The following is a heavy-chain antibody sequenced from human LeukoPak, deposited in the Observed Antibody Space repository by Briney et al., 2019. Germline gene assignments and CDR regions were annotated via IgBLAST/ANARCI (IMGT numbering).Heavy chain of an antibody. J-gene: IGHJ4*02. V-gene: IGHV3-23*01. D-gene: IGHD1-26*01. Sequence: VGSLRLSCAASGLTLSRYAVSWVPQAPGQGREWVRAISGSGGRTQYADSVKGRFTISRDNFKNTLYMQMNSLRAEDTAVYYCAKAPVLVGATTNFDYWGQGTLVTVSS. CDR3: AKAPVLVGATTNFDY. CDR1: GLTLSRYA. CDR2: ISGSGGRT.